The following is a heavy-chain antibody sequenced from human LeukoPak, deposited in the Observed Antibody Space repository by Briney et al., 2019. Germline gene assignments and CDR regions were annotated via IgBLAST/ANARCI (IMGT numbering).Heavy chain of an antibody. J-gene: IGHJ5*02. Sequence: SVKVSCKASGGTFSSYAISWVRQAPGQGPEWMGGIIPILGTANYAQKFQGRVTITADKSTSTAYMELSSLRSEDTAVYYCARTSVRFGDLNWFDPWGQGTLVTVSS. V-gene: IGHV1-69*06. CDR3: ARTSVRFGDLNWFDP. CDR1: GGTFSSYA. D-gene: IGHD3-10*01. CDR2: IIPILGTA.